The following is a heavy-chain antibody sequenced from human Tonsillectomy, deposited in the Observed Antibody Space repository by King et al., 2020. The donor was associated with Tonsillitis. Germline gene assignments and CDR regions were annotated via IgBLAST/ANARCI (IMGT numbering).Heavy chain of an antibody. J-gene: IGHJ4*02. D-gene: IGHD3-10*01. CDR3: AKPVFRGVITPGAYFDY. CDR1: GFTFSSYA. CDR2: ISGSGGIT. V-gene: IGHV3-23*04. Sequence: VQLVESGGGLVQPGGSLRLSCAASGFTFSSYAMSWVRQAPGKGLEWVSAISGSGGITYYADSVKGRFTISRDNSKNTLYLQRNSLRAEDTAVYYCAKPVFRGVITPGAYFDYWGQGTLVTVSS.